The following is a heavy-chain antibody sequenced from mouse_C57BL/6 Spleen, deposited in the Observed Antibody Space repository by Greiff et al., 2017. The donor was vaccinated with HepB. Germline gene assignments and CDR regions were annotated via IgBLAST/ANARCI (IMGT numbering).Heavy chain of an antibody. CDR3: AKLLRHAMDY. CDR1: GYTFTSYW. J-gene: IGHJ4*01. Sequence: QVQLKQPGAELVRPGTSVKLSCKASGYTFTSYWMHWVKQRPGQGLEWIGVIDPSDSYTNYNQKFKGKATLTVDTSSSTAYMQLSSLTSEDSAVYYCAKLLRHAMDYWGQGTSVTVSS. D-gene: IGHD1-2*01. CDR2: IDPSDSYT. V-gene: IGHV1-59*01.